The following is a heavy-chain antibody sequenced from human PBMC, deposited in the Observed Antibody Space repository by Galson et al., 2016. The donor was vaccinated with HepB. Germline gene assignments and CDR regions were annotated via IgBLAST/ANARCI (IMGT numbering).Heavy chain of an antibody. CDR3: ARKSPFRPLNY. CDR1: AFSFSCYS. J-gene: IGHJ4*01. D-gene: IGHD2/OR15-2a*01. V-gene: IGHV3-48*02. Sequence: SLRLSCAAPAFSFSCYSMNCARQAPGKGLEWISYISSTRTITYYADSVKGRLTISRDNAKNSLYRQMDSLRDDDTAVYYCARKSPFRPLNYWGHGTLVSVSS. CDR2: ISSTRTIT.